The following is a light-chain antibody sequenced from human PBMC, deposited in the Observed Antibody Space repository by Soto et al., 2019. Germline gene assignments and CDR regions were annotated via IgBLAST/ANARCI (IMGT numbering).Light chain of an antibody. CDR3: SSYTSSGTLYV. J-gene: IGLJ1*01. V-gene: IGLV2-14*01. CDR2: EVT. Sequence: QSALTQPASLSGSPGQSITIACAVTSSDIGGSKYVSWYQQHPGKAPKLIIYEVTYRPSGVSARFSGSKSGNTASLTVSGLQAEDEADYYCSSYTSSGTLYVFGTGTKV. CDR1: SSDIGGSKY.